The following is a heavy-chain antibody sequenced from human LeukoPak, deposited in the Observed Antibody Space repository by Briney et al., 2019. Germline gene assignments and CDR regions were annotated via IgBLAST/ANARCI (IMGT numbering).Heavy chain of an antibody. V-gene: IGHV2-5*01. CDR2: IYWNDDK. Sequence: SGPTLLKPTQTLTLTCTFSGFSLSTSGVGVGWIRQPPGKALEWLALIYWNDDKRYSPSLKSRLTITKDTSKNQVVLTMTNMDPVDTATYYCAHRPRRAAAGTYWGQGTLVTVSS. J-gene: IGHJ4*02. D-gene: IGHD6-13*01. CDR1: GFSLSTSGVG. CDR3: AHRPRRAAAGTY.